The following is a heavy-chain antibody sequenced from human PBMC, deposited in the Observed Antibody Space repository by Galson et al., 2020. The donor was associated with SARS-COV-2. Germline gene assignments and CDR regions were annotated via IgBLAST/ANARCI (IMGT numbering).Heavy chain of an antibody. Sequence: GESLKISCAASGFTFSSYGMHWVRQAPGKGLEWVAVLSYDGSNKYYADSVKGRFTISRDNSKNTLYLQMNSLRAEDTAVYYCARDPQYYDILTGYFPRESYYYYGMDVWGQGTTVIVSS. D-gene: IGHD3-9*01. J-gene: IGHJ6*02. V-gene: IGHV3-30*03. CDR2: LSYDGSNK. CDR1: GFTFSSYG. CDR3: ARDPQYYDILTGYFPRESYYYYGMDV.